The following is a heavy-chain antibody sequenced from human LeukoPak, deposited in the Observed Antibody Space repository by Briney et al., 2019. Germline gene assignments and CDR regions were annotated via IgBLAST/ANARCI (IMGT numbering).Heavy chain of an antibody. CDR2: IYYSGST. CDR1: GGSISSSSYY. CDR3: ARHHVFFDY. J-gene: IGHJ4*02. Sequence: SETLSLTCTVSGGSISSSSYYWGWIRQPPGKGLEWIGSIYYSGSTYYNPSLKSRVTISVDTSKNQFSLKLSSVTAADTAVYYCARHHVFFDYWGQGTLVTVSS. D-gene: IGHD3-16*01. V-gene: IGHV4-39*01.